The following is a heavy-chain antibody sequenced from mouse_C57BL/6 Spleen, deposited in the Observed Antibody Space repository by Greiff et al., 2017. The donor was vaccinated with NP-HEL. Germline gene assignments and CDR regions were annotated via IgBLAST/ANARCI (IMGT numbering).Heavy chain of an antibody. D-gene: IGHD1-1*01. V-gene: IGHV1-47*01. CDR3: ARGGVLRDFDY. CDR2: FHPYNDDT. CDR1: GYTFTTYP. J-gene: IGHJ2*01. Sequence: VKVVESGAELVKPGASVKMSCKASGYTFTTYPIEWMKQNHGKSLEWIGNFHPYNDDTKYNEKFKGKATLTVEKSSSTVYLELSRLTSDDSAVYYCARGGVLRDFDYWGQGTTLTVSS.